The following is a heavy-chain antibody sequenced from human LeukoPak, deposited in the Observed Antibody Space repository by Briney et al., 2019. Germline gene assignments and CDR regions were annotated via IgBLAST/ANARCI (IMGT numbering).Heavy chain of an antibody. CDR3: AKDTYYDRSGYSKGGTFDY. CDR2: ISWNSGSI. V-gene: IGHV3-9*01. CDR1: GFTFYDYA. Sequence: GRSLRLSCAASGFTFYDYAMHSVRQAPGKGLGWVSGISWNSGSIGYAESVKGRFTISRDNAKNSLYLQMNSLRAEDTTLYYCAKDTYYDRSGYSKGGTFDYWGKGTLVSVFS. J-gene: IGHJ4*01. D-gene: IGHD3-22*01.